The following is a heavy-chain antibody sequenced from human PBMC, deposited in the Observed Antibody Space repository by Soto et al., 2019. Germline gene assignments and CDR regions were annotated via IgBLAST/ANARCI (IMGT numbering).Heavy chain of an antibody. CDR2: ISGYNGKT. D-gene: IGHD2-21*02. V-gene: IGHV1-18*01. CDR1: GYTFTSYG. Sequence: QVQLVQSGGEVKKPGASVKVSCKASGYTFTSYGISWVRQAPGQGLEWMGWISGYNGKTNYAQKVQDRVTMTTDTPTSSVYMALRTLRSDETAVHYCASGRDVPFYYSGMDVWGHGTTVTVSS. J-gene: IGHJ6*02. CDR3: ASGRDVPFYYSGMDV.